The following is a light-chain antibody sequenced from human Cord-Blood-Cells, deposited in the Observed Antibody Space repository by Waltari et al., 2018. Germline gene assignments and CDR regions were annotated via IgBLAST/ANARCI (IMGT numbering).Light chain of an antibody. V-gene: IGKV1-5*01. CDR3: QQYNSYSPYT. CDR2: DAS. J-gene: IGKJ2*01. Sequence: DIQMTQSPSTLSASVGDSVTITCRASQSISSWLAWYQQKTGKAPKLLIYDASSLESGVPSRFSGSGSGPECTLTISSLQPDDFATYYCQQYNSYSPYTFGQGTKLEIK. CDR1: QSISSW.